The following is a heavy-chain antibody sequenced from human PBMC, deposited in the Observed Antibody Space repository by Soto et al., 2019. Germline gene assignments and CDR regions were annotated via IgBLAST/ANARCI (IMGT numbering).Heavy chain of an antibody. CDR2: IYHSGST. CDR1: GGSISSGGYS. Sequence: PSETLSLTCAVSGGSISSGGYSWSWIRQPPGKGLEWIGYIYHSGSTYYNPSLKSRVTISVDRSKNQFSLKLSSVTAADTAVYYCARAGDYSSSWHYYYYGMDVWGQGTTVTVSS. CDR3: ARAGDYSSSWHYYYYGMDV. J-gene: IGHJ6*02. V-gene: IGHV4-30-2*01. D-gene: IGHD6-13*01.